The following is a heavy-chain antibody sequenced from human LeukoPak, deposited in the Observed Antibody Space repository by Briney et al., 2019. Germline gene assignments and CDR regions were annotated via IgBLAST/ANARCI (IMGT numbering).Heavy chain of an antibody. V-gene: IGHV4-39*01. Sequence: SETLSLTCTVSGGSISSSSYYWGWIRQPPGKGLEWIGSIYYSGSTYYNPSLKSRVTISVDTSKNQFSLKLSSVTAADTAVYYCARHWATVTTLYVDFGWFDPWGQGTLVAVSS. CDR1: GGSISSSSYY. J-gene: IGHJ5*02. D-gene: IGHD4-17*01. CDR2: IYYSGST. CDR3: ARHWATVTTLYVDFGWFDP.